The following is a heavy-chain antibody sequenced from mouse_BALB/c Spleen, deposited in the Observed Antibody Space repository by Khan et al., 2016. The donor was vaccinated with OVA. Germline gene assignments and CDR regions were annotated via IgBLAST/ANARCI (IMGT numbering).Heavy chain of an antibody. CDR1: GYTFADSG. V-gene: IGHV1S137*01. Sequence: VQLQESGPEPVRPGASVKISCKGSGYTFADSGMHWVRQSHAKSLEWIGVISTYYGNIKYNQKFEGRATMTVDKSSSTAYMELARLTSEDSAVYFCTRNGMSEFAYWGQGTLVTVSA. D-gene: IGHD4-1*01. J-gene: IGHJ3*01. CDR2: ISTYYGNI. CDR3: TRNGMSEFAY.